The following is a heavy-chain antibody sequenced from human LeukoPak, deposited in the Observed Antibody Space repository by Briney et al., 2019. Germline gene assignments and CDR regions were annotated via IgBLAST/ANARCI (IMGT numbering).Heavy chain of an antibody. D-gene: IGHD3-16*01. V-gene: IGHV1-2*02. CDR3: AGALGNYYYMDV. CDR2: INPSSGGT. J-gene: IGHJ6*03. CDR1: GYTFTGYY. Sequence: ASVKVSCKASGYTFTGYYMHWVRQAPGQGFEWMGWINPSSGGTNYAQKFQDRVTMTRDTSTSTVYMELSSLRSEDTAVYYCAGALGNYYYMDVWGKGTTVTVSS.